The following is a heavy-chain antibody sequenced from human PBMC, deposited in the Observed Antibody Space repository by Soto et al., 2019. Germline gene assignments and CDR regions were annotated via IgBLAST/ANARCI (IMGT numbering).Heavy chain of an antibody. Sequence: QITLKESGPTLVKPTQTLTLTCTFSGFSLSTTGVGVGWIRQPPGKALEWLALIYWDDDKRYNPSLKSRLTIPKHPSKNQVVLTMTNMAPVDTATYYCVQSRCGGDCLQSYSSHSYYGLDVWGQGTTVTVSS. CDR1: GFSLSTTGVG. D-gene: IGHD2-21*01. J-gene: IGHJ6*02. CDR3: VQSRCGGDCLQSYSSHSYYGLDV. CDR2: IYWDDDK. V-gene: IGHV2-5*02.